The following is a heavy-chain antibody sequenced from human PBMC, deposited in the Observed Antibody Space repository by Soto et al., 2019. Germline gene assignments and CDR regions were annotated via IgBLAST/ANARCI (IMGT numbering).Heavy chain of an antibody. V-gene: IGHV3-30*18. Sequence: GGSLRLSCTASGFTLTSSDMHWVRQAPGKGLEWLAFSSFHGTQQFYGDSVKGRFTVSRDNSNNTLYLEMNSLRTEDTAVYYCAKQLSGSGSYPLDSWGQGTPVTVSS. CDR2: SSFHGTQQ. CDR1: GFTLTSSD. D-gene: IGHD6-19*01. CDR3: AKQLSGSGSYPLDS. J-gene: IGHJ4*02.